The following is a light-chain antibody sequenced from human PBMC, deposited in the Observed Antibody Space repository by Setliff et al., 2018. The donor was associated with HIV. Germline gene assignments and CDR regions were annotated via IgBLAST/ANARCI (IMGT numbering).Light chain of an antibody. V-gene: IGLV2-18*02. CDR1: SSDVGSDNR. J-gene: IGLJ2*01. CDR3: SSYTSIGTVV. Sequence: QSVLTQPPSVSGSPGQSVTISCTGTSSDVGSDNRASWYQQPPGTAPSLMIYEVSNRPSGVPVRFSGSKSGNTASLTISGLQAEDEADYYCSSYTSIGTVVFGGGTKVTV. CDR2: EVS.